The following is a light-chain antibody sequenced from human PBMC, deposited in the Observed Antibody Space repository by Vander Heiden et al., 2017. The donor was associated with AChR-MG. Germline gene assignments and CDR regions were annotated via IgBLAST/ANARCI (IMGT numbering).Light chain of an antibody. CDR2: RNN. Sequence: QSVLTHPPSASGTPGQRVTISCSGSSSNIGSNYVYWYQQLPGTPPKLLIYRNNQRPSGVPDRFSGSKSGNSASLAISGLRSEDEADYYCAAWDDSLSGWVFGGGTKLTVL. J-gene: IGLJ3*02. CDR3: AAWDDSLSGWV. V-gene: IGLV1-47*01. CDR1: SSNIGSNY.